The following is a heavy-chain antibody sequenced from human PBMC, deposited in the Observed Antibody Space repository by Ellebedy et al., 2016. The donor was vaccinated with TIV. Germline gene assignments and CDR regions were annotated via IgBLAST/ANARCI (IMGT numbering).Heavy chain of an antibody. CDR1: GLTFSSHS. D-gene: IGHD3-16*01. J-gene: IGHJ6*02. V-gene: IGHV3-48*02. CDR2: IGTTGNTV. CDR3: ARVRGTYAYGMDV. Sequence: PGGSLRLSCAASGLTFSSHSMNRVRQAPGKGLEWVSCIGTTGNTVYYADSVKGRFTISRDNAMNSLYLEMNSLRDEDTAVCYCARVRGTYAYGMDVWGQGTTVTVSS.